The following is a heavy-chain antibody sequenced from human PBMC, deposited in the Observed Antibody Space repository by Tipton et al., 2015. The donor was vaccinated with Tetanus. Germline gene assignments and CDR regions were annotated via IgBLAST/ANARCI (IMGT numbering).Heavy chain of an antibody. D-gene: IGHD6-13*01. CDR2: ISGSGGST. CDR1: GFTFSRNP. CDR3: AKEGLSAFDY. V-gene: IGHV3-23*01. Sequence: SLRLSCAASGFTFSRNPMTWVRQAPGKGLEWVSGISGSGGSTYYADSVKGRFTISRFNSKNTLYLQMNSLRAEDTAVYYCAKEGLSAFDYWGQGTLVSVSS. J-gene: IGHJ4*02.